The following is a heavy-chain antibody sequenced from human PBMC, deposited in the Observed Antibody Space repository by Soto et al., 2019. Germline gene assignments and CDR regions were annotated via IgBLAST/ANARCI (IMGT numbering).Heavy chain of an antibody. Sequence: QVQLVQSGAEVKKPGSSVKVSCKASGGTFSSYAISWVRQAPGQGLEWMGGIIPTFGTANYAQKFQGRVTITADESTSAAYMEPSRRRSEATAVYYGAGGTAVTSSPLDYWGQGTLVTVSS. V-gene: IGHV1-69*12. CDR3: AGGTAVTSSPLDY. D-gene: IGHD4-17*01. J-gene: IGHJ4*02. CDR2: IIPTFGTA. CDR1: GGTFSSYA.